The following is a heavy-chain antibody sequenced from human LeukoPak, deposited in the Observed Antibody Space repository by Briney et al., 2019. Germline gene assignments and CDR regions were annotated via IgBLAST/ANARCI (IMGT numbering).Heavy chain of an antibody. CDR3: AKDEYYYDSSGPLDY. CDR2: ISYDGSNK. Sequence: PGGSLRLSCAASGFTFSSYGMHWVRQAPGKGLEWVAVISYDGSNKYYADSVKGRFTISRDNSKNTLYLQMNSLRAEDTAVYYCAKDEYYYDSSGPLDYWGQGTLVTVSS. CDR1: GFTFSSYG. V-gene: IGHV3-30*18. D-gene: IGHD3-22*01. J-gene: IGHJ4*02.